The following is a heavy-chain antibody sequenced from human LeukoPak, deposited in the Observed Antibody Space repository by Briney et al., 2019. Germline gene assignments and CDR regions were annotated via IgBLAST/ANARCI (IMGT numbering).Heavy chain of an antibody. V-gene: IGHV1-24*01. CDR2: FNPEDGGT. CDR3: AIGGDYNKAHDF. D-gene: IGHD4-11*01. J-gene: IGHJ4*02. Sequence: ASVKVSCKISGYTLSELSMYWVRQAPGKGLEWMGGFNPEDGGTIYAQKFEGRITMSEDTSTGTAYMELTSLTSEDTAVYFCAIGGDYNKAHDFWGQGTLVTVSS. CDR1: GYTLSELS.